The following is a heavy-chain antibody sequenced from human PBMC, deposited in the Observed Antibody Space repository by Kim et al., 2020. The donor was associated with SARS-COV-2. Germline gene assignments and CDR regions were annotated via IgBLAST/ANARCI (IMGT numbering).Heavy chain of an antibody. Sequence: ASVKVSCKASGYSFTAYTIHWVRQAPGKRLEWMGWINAANGNTEFSQKFQGRVTSSRDTTATTVHMEVSSLRSEDTAVYYCARGAYCRGGICFPPGGYWGQGTLVTVSS. CDR1: GYSFTAYT. D-gene: IGHD2-15*01. CDR2: INAANGNT. CDR3: ARGAYCRGGICFPPGGY. J-gene: IGHJ4*02. V-gene: IGHV1-3*01.